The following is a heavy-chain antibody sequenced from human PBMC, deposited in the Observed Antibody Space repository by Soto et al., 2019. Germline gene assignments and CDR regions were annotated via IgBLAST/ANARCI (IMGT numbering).Heavy chain of an antibody. CDR1: GFTLSSYG. CDR2: LWYDGMNE. J-gene: IGHJ4*02. CDR3: ETGIAPHGHDS. Sequence: GGSRRLSGVASGFTLSSYGMLWVRQAPGKGLEWVAFLWYDGMNENYTDSVKGRFTISRDNCKNTLDLQMNSLKADETAAYYCETGIAPHGHDSWGQGTLVTVYS. D-gene: IGHD6-13*01. V-gene: IGHV3-30*02.